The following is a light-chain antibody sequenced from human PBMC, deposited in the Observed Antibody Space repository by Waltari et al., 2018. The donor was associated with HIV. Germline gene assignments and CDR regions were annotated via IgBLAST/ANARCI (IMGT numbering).Light chain of an antibody. J-gene: IGLJ3*02. V-gene: IGLV6-57*02. CDR2: EHT. Sequence: FMLTQPPSVSQSPGKTVTISCTGSSGNIASKHRQMYQQRPGSAPTTVIYEHTQRPSGVPDRFSGSIDSSSNSASLTIYGLRTEDEADYYCQSYDSITWVFGGGTKLTVL. CDR1: SGNIASKH. CDR3: QSYDSITWV.